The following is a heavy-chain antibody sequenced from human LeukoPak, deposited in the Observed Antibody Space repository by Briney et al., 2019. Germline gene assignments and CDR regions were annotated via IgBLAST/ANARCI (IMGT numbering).Heavy chain of an antibody. V-gene: IGHV3-74*01. CDR3: ARGRLSSSGWLTAY. CDR2: ISSNGGTI. CDR1: GFTFSIYS. D-gene: IGHD6-25*01. Sequence: TGGSLRLSCAASGFTFSIYSMNWVRQAPGKGLMWVSRISSNGGTITYADSVKGRFTISRDNAKTTLFLQMNGLRAEDTAVYYCARGRLSSSGWLTAYWGQGTLVSVSS. J-gene: IGHJ4*02.